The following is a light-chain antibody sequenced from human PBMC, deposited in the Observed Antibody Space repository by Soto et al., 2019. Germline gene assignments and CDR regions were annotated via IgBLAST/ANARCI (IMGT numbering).Light chain of an antibody. Sequence: EIVLTQSQGTLSLSPGERATLSCRASQTVNSDYVAWYQQKPGQAPRLLISGASKRATGIPDRFSGSGSGTDFILTISRLEPEDFAMYYCQQYGGSPMVTFGGGTKVEIK. J-gene: IGKJ4*01. CDR3: QQYGGSPMVT. V-gene: IGKV3-20*01. CDR1: QTVNSDY. CDR2: GAS.